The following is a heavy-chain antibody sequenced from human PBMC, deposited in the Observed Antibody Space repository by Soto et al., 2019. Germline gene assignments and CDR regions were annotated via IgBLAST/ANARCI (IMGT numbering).Heavy chain of an antibody. J-gene: IGHJ6*02. CDR2: INPNSGGT. Sequence: ASVKVSCKASGYTFSSYAMHWVRQAPGQRLEWMGWINPNSGGTNYAQKFQGWVTMTRDTSISTAYMELSRLRSDDTAVYYCARELVVINQARGSYGMDVWGQGTTVTSP. V-gene: IGHV1-2*04. CDR1: GYTFSSYA. D-gene: IGHD3-22*01. CDR3: ARELVVINQARGSYGMDV.